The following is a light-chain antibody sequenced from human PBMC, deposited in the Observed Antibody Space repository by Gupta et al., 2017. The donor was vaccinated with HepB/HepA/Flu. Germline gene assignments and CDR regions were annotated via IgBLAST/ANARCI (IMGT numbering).Light chain of an antibody. Sequence: DIQMTQSPSTLSASVGDTVTITCRASQSISSWLAWYQQKPGKAPKHLIYKASTLESWVPSRFSGGGSGTEFTLTISSLQPDDFATYYCQQYGTFGQGTKVEI. CDR2: KAS. J-gene: IGKJ1*01. V-gene: IGKV1-5*03. CDR1: QSISSW. CDR3: QQYGT.